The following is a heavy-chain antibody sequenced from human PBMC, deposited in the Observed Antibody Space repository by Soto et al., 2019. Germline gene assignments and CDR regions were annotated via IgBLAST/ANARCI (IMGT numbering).Heavy chain of an antibody. CDR3: ARERLRYNWNDFPYYYYGMDV. Sequence: QVQLVESGGGVVQPGRSLRLSCAASGFTFSSYAMHWVRQAPCKGLEWVAVISYDGSNKYYADSVKGRFTISRDNCKNTLYLQMNSLRAEDTAVYYCARERLRYNWNDFPYYYYGMDVWGQGTTVTVSS. CDR2: ISYDGSNK. D-gene: IGHD1-1*01. V-gene: IGHV3-30-3*01. CDR1: GFTFSSYA. J-gene: IGHJ6*02.